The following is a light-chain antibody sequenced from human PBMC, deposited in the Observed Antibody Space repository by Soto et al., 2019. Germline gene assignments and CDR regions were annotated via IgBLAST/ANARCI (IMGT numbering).Light chain of an antibody. CDR2: DVS. CDR1: SSDVGVYNY. J-gene: IGLJ1*01. V-gene: IGLV2-11*01. CDR3: CSYAGSYTFV. Sequence: SVLTQPRSVSGSPGQSVTISFTGTSSDVGVYNYVSWYQQYPGKAPKIMIFDVSKRPSGVPDRFSGSKSDNTASLTISGLQAEDEADYYCCSYAGSYTFVFGIGTKVTVL.